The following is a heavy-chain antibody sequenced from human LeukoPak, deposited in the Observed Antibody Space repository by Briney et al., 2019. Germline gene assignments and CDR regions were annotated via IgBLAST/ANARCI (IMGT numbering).Heavy chain of an antibody. J-gene: IGHJ4*02. CDR2: IYTTGDT. CDR3: ARATPVGGVRFDY. D-gene: IGHD3-16*01. V-gene: IGHV4-4*09. CDR1: GVPISSYY. Sequence: SETLSLTCTVSGVPISSYYWSWIRQPPGKGLEWIGSIYTTGDTRYNPSRKSRVNLSVDKSKNHFAPKLSSVTAADTAVYYCARATPVGGVRFDYWGQGTLVTVSS.